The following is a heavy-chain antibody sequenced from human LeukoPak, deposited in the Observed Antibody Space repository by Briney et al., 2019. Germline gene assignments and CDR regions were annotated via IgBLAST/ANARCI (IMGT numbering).Heavy chain of an antibody. CDR3: ARRGISYYDSSGYPSDAFDI. J-gene: IGHJ3*02. Sequence: SVKVSFKASGGTFSSYAISWVRQAPGQGLEWMGGIIPIFGTANYAQKFQGRVTITADESTSTAYMELSSLRSEDTAVYYCARRGISYYDSSGYPSDAFDIWGQGTMVTVSS. CDR1: GGTFSSYA. CDR2: IIPIFGTA. D-gene: IGHD3-22*01. V-gene: IGHV1-69*13.